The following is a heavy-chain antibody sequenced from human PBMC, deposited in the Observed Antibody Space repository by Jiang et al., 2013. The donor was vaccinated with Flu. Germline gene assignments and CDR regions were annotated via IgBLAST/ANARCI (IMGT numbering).Heavy chain of an antibody. V-gene: IGHV1-46*03. Sequence: TFTSYYMHWVRQAPGQGLEWMGIINPSGGSTSYAQKFQGRVTMTRDTSTSTVYMELSSLRSEDTAVYYCARGRWIQLWSNREGSLIDYWGQGTLVTVSS. CDR3: ARGRWIQLWSNREGSLIDY. J-gene: IGHJ4*02. CDR2: INPSGGST. CDR1: TFTSYY. D-gene: IGHD5-18*01.